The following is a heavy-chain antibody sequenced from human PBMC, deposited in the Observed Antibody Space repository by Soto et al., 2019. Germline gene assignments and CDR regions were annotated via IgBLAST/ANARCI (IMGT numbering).Heavy chain of an antibody. CDR1: GFTFDIYS. J-gene: IGHJ5*02. CDR2: ISSSSSTI. D-gene: IGHD3-3*01. Sequence: PGGSLRLSCAASGFTFDIYSMNWVRQAPGKGLEWVSYISSSSSTIHYADSVKGRFTISRDNAKNSLYLQMNSLRAEDTAVYYCARDLLDYDFWSGYYRNWFDPWGQGTLVTVSS. CDR3: ARDLLDYDFWSGYYRNWFDP. V-gene: IGHV3-48*01.